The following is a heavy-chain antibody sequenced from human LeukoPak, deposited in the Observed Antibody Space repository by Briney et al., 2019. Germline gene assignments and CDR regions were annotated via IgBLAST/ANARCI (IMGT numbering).Heavy chain of an antibody. CDR2: IIPIFGTA. D-gene: IGHD3-10*01. V-gene: IGHV1-69*05. CDR1: GGTFSSYA. CDR3: ARAHYGSGSYWYYFDY. Sequence: GASVKVSCKASGGTFSSYAISWVRQAPGKGLDWMGGIIPIFGTANYAQKFQGRVTITTDESTSTAYMELSSLRSEDTAVYYCARAHYGSGSYWYYFDYWGQGTLVTVSS. J-gene: IGHJ4*02.